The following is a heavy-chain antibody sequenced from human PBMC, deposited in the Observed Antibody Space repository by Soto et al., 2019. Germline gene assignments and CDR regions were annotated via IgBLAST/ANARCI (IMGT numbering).Heavy chain of an antibody. CDR2: IDPSDSYA. J-gene: IGHJ4*02. CDR1: GCTFTSYW. CDR3: ARLDYDFWM. Sequence: GESLKISCQASGCTFTSYWITWVRQMPGKGLEWMGRIDPSDSYARYNPSLQGHVTISSDKSISTVYPQWSSLKASDTAIYYCARLDYDFWMWGQGTLVTVPQ. D-gene: IGHD3-3*01. V-gene: IGHV5-10-1*01.